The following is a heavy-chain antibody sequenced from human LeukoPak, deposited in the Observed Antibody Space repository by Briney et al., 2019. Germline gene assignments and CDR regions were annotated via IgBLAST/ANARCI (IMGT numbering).Heavy chain of an antibody. CDR3: AKSNGYGLVDI. Sequence: PSETLSLTCAVYGGSFRGYYWSWIRQPPGKGLEWTGEINNSGSTNYNPSLKSRVTISLDTSRNQFSLKLNSVTAADTAVYYCAKSNGYGLVDIWGQGTMVTVSS. J-gene: IGHJ3*02. V-gene: IGHV4-34*01. CDR2: INNSGST. CDR1: GGSFRGYY. D-gene: IGHD5-18*01.